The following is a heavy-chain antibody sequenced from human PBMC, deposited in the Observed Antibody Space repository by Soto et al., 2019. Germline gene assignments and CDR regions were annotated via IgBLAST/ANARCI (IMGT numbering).Heavy chain of an antibody. CDR1: AYSISSGYY. CDR3: ARVAEYSSSWYGMKYYFDY. D-gene: IGHD6-13*01. V-gene: IGHV4-38-2*01. J-gene: IGHJ4*02. Sequence: PSETLSLTCAVSAYSISSGYYWGWIRQPPGKGLEWIGSIYHSGSTYYNPSLKSRVTISVDTSKNQFSLKLSSVTAADTAVYYCARVAEYSSSWYGMKYYFDYWGQATLVT. CDR2: IYHSGST.